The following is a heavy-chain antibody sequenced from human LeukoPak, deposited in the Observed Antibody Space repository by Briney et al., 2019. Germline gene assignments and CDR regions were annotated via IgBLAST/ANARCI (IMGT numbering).Heavy chain of an antibody. Sequence: SGPTLVKPTQTLTLTCTFSGFSLSTSGVGVGWIRQPPGKALEWLALIYWNDDKRYSPSLKSRLTITKDTSKNRVVLTMTNMDPVDTATYYCAHSKSITIFGVVRYYFDYWGQGTLVTVSS. J-gene: IGHJ4*02. V-gene: IGHV2-5*01. CDR1: GFSLSTSGVG. CDR3: AHSKSITIFGVVRYYFDY. D-gene: IGHD3-3*01. CDR2: IYWNDDK.